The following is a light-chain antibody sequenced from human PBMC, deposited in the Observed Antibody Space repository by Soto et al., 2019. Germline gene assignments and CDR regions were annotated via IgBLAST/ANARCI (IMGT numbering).Light chain of an antibody. V-gene: IGLV3-21*02. CDR1: NLGTKS. CDR2: DDT. Sequence: SYELTQPPSLSVAPGQTARISCGGNNLGTKSVHWYQQQPGQAPVMVVYDDTDQPSGIPERFSGTNSGNTATLTISRVEAGDEADYYCQVWDSSSDHWVFGGGTQLTVL. CDR3: QVWDSSSDHWV. J-gene: IGLJ3*02.